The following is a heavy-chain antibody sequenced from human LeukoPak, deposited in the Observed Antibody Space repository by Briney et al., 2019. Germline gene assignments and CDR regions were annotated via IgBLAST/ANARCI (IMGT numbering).Heavy chain of an antibody. CDR3: ARRSEFGVLYYMDI. J-gene: IGHJ6*03. CDR1: GFTFRSYS. D-gene: IGHD3-16*01. CDR2: ISGSSGTI. Sequence: GGSLRLSCVVSGFTFRSYSMNWVRQAPGKGLEWVSYISGSSGTIYYADSVKGRFTISRDNAKNSLYLQMNSLRAEDTAVYYCARRSEFGVLYYMDIWGKETTVTVSS. V-gene: IGHV3-48*01.